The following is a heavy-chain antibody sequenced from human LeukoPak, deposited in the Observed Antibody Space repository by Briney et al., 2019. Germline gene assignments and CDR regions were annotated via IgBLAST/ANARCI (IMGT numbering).Heavy chain of an antibody. CDR2: ITNNGGAM. Sequence: GGSLRLSCVASGFTFSDYYMGWIRQAPGKGLEWISYITNNGGAMFYADSLKGRLTIFRDNAKKSLYLQMNSLRAEDTAVYYCARAADSGYCSGGSCYYLDYWGQGTLVTVSS. D-gene: IGHD2-15*01. CDR3: ARAADSGYCSGGSCYYLDY. V-gene: IGHV3-11*04. CDR1: GFTFSDYY. J-gene: IGHJ4*02.